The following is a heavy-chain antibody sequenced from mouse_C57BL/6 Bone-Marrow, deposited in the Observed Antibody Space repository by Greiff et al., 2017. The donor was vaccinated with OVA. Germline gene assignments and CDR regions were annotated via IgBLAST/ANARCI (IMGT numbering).Heavy chain of an antibody. Sequence: EVQVVESGGGLVQPGGSLKLSCAASGFTFSDYYMYWVRQTPEKRLEWVAYISNGGGSTYYPDTVKGRFTISRDNAKNTLYLQMSRLKSEDTAMYYCARQGGYYRAWFAYWGQGTLVTVSA. CDR3: ARQGGYYRAWFAY. D-gene: IGHD2-3*01. V-gene: IGHV5-12*01. CDR1: GFTFSDYY. CDR2: ISNGGGST. J-gene: IGHJ3*01.